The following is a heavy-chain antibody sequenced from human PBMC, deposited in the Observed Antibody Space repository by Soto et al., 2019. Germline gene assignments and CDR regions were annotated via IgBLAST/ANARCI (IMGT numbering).Heavy chain of an antibody. V-gene: IGHV4-30-4*01. CDR1: GDSVSSVGFH. J-gene: IGHJ4*02. D-gene: IGHD3-3*01. CDR3: AIAPVGLDAISYFDY. Sequence: SETLSLTCTVSGDSVSSVGFHWAWLRRGPGKGREWIGSISNGTSNSYSPSLEIRIPMSLAATTHHHSLSLTSVTAADTAVYFCAIAPVGLDAISYFDYWGQGTLVTVSS. CDR2: ISNGTSN.